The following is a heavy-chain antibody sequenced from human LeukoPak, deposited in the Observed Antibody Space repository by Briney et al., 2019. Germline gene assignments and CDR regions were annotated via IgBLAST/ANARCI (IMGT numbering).Heavy chain of an antibody. Sequence: ASVKVSCKASGYTFTSYDINWVRQATGQGLEWMGWMNPNSGNTGYAQKFQGRVTMTRNTSISTAYMELSSLRSEDTAVYYCASGIAVAANLGYWGQGTLVTVSS. CDR2: MNPNSGNT. V-gene: IGHV1-8*01. D-gene: IGHD6-19*01. CDR3: ASGIAVAANLGY. CDR1: GYTFTSYD. J-gene: IGHJ4*02.